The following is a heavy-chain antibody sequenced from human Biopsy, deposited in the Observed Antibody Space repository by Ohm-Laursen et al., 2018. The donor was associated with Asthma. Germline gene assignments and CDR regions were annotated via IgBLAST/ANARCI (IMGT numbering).Heavy chain of an antibody. D-gene: IGHD3-16*02. J-gene: IGHJ5*02. CDR2: ITDTSRYI. CDR1: GFTLGSYS. V-gene: IGHV3-21*01. CDR3: AREKVIESRGFQNWFDP. Sequence: SLRLSCAASGFTLGSYSMNWVRQAPGKGLEWVSSITDTSRYIKYADSVKGRFTISRDNAKNSLYLQMNSLRAEDTAVYYCAREKVIESRGFQNWFDPWGQGTLVHVSS.